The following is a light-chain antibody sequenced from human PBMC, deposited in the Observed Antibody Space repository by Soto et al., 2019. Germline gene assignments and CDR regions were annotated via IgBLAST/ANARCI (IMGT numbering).Light chain of an antibody. CDR1: SSDIGAYNY. J-gene: IGLJ3*02. CDR2: DVT. Sequence: QSALTQPASVSGSPGQSITISCTGSSSDIGAYNYVSWYQQHPGKAPKLMIYDVTNRPSGVSYRFSGSKSGSTASLTISGLQAEYEAGYYCSSYTISLIRVFCGGTKVTVL. V-gene: IGLV2-14*01. CDR3: SSYTISLIRV.